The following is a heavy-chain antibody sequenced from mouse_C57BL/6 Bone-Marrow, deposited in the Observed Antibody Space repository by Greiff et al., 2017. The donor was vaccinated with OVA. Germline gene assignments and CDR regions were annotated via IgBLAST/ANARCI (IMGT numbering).Heavy chain of an antibody. CDR2: IYPGDGDT. CDR1: GYAFSSSW. J-gene: IGHJ2*01. D-gene: IGHD2-10*01. V-gene: IGHV1-82*01. Sequence: QVQLQQSGPELVKPGASVKISCKASGYAFSSSWMNWVKQRPGKGLEWIGRIYPGDGDTNYNGKFKGKATLTADKSSSTAYMQLSSLTSEDSAVYFCARRGGLLSFDYWGQGTTLTVSS. CDR3: ARRGGLLSFDY.